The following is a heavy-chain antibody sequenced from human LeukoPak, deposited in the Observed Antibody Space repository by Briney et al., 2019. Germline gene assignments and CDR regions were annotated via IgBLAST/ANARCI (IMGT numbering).Heavy chain of an antibody. CDR2: IYYIGST. V-gene: IGHV4-39*01. D-gene: IGHD1-20*01. CDR3: ARLGGYNWNPRHYYFYYMDV. J-gene: IGHJ6*03. Sequence: SETLSLTCTVSGGSISSSTYYWGWVRQPPGKGLEWIGNIYYIGSTYYNPSLKSRVTVSVDTSKNQFSLKLTSVTAADTAMYFCARLGGYNWNPRHYYFYYMDVWGKGTMVTVSS. CDR1: GGSISSSTYY.